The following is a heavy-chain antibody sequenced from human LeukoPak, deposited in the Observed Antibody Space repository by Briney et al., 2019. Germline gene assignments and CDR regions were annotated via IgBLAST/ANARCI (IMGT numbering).Heavy chain of an antibody. D-gene: IGHD4-17*01. CDR1: GYTFTSYG. V-gene: IGHV1-18*01. CDR2: ISAYNGNT. Sequence: ASVKVSCKASGYTFTSYGISWVRQAPGQGLEWMGWISAYNGNTSYAQKLQGRVTMTTDTSTSTAYMELRSLRSDDTAVYYCARGPLGGGDYDYYYYYYMDVWGKGTTVTVSS. J-gene: IGHJ6*03. CDR3: ARGPLGGGDYDYYYYYYMDV.